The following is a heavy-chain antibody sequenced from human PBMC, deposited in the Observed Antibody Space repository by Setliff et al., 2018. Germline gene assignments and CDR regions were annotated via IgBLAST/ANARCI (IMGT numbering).Heavy chain of an antibody. Sequence: LSLTCTVSGGSISSYYWSWIRQPPGKGLEWIGYIYTSGSTNYNPSLKSRVTISVDTSKNQFSLKLSSVTAADTAVYYCARVPNSWYPFWDYWGQGTLVTVSS. J-gene: IGHJ4*02. CDR1: GGSISSYY. V-gene: IGHV4-4*08. D-gene: IGHD6-13*01. CDR2: IYTSGST. CDR3: ARVPNSWYPFWDY.